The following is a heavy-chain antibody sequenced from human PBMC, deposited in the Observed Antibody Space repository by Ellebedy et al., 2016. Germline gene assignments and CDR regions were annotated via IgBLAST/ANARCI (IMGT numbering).Heavy chain of an antibody. V-gene: IGHV3-33*01. CDR1: GFTFSSYG. J-gene: IGHJ4*02. Sequence: GESLKISCAASGFTFSSYGMHWVRQAPGKGLEWVAVIWYDGSNKYYADSVKGRFTISRDNSKNTLYLQMNSLRAEDTAVYYCARGVVTGGFFDYWGQGTLVTVSS. CDR2: IWYDGSNK. D-gene: IGHD4-23*01. CDR3: ARGVVTGGFFDY.